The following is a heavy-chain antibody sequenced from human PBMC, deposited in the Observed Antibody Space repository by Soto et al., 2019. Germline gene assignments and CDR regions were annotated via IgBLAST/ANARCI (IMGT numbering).Heavy chain of an antibody. J-gene: IGHJ4*02. CDR1: XXTFTSYX. CDR2: ISAYNGNT. CDR3: ARVVASVGYFDY. Sequence: QVQLVQSGAEVKKPGASVKVSXXASXXTFTSYXISWVRQAPGQGLEWMGWISAYNGNTNYAQKLQGRVTMTTDTSTKTAYMELRSLRSDDTAVYYCARVVASVGYFDYWGQGTLVTVSP. D-gene: IGHD5-12*01. V-gene: IGHV1-18*01.